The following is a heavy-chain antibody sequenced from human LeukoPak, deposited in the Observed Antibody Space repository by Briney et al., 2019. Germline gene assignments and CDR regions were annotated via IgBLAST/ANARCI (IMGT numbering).Heavy chain of an antibody. J-gene: IGHJ6*03. Sequence: ASVKVSCKASGYTFTGHYMHWVRQAPGQGLEWMGWINPNSGGTNYAQKFQGRVTMTRDTSISTAYMELSRLRSDDTAVYYCARDLVVVPAATYMDVWGKGTTVTVSS. V-gene: IGHV1-2*02. CDR3: ARDLVVVPAATYMDV. CDR2: INPNSGGT. CDR1: GYTFTGHY. D-gene: IGHD2-2*01.